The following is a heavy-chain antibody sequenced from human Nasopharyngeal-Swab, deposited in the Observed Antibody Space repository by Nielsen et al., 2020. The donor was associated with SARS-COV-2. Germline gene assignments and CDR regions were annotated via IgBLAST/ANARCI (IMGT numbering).Heavy chain of an antibody. CDR2: ISSSSSYI. V-gene: IGHV3-21*01. CDR1: GFTFSSYS. D-gene: IGHD3-3*01. J-gene: IGHJ4*02. CDR3: ARKSEWRGGYFDY. Sequence: GESLKISCAASGFTFSSYSMNWVRQAPGKGLEWVSSISSSSSYIYYADSAKGRFTISRDNAKNSLYLQMNSLRAEDTAVYYCARKSEWRGGYFDYWGQGTLVTVSS.